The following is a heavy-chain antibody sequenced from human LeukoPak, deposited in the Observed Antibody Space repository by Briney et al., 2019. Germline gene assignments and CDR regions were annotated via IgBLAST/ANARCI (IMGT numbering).Heavy chain of an antibody. Sequence: GGSLRLSCAASGFTFSSYSMNWVRQAPGKGLEWVSSISSSSSYIYYADSVKGRFTISRDNAKNSLYLQMNSLRAEDTAVYYCARDHARIAVTVWGQGTLVTVSS. CDR2: ISSSSSYI. CDR3: ARDHARIAVTV. V-gene: IGHV3-21*01. D-gene: IGHD6-19*01. J-gene: IGHJ4*02. CDR1: GFTFSSYS.